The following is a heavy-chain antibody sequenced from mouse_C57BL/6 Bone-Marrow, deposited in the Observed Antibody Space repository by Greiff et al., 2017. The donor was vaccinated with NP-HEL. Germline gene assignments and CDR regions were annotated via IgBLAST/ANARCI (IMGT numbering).Heavy chain of an antibody. CDR3: TAYYYGSSYWFAY. Sequence: EVQGVESGAELVRPGASVKLSCTASGFNIKDDYMHWVKQRPEQGLEWIGWIDPENGDTEYASKFQGKATITADTSSNTAYLQLSSLTSEDTAVYYCTAYYYGSSYWFAYWGQGTLVTVSA. V-gene: IGHV14-4*01. D-gene: IGHD1-1*01. CDR2: IDPENGDT. CDR1: GFNIKDDY. J-gene: IGHJ3*01.